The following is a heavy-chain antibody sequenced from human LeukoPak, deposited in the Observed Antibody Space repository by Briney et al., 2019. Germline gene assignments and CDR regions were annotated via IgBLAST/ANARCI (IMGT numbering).Heavy chain of an antibody. J-gene: IGHJ6*02. CDR3: ARDITTVTILVYYYYGTDV. CDR2: ISAYNGNT. CDR1: GYTFTSYG. D-gene: IGHD4-17*01. Sequence: ASVKVSCKASGYTFTSYGISWVRQAPGQGLEWMGWISAYNGNTNYAQKLQGRVTMTTDTSTSTAYMELRSLRSDDTAVYYCARDITTVTILVYYYYGTDVWGQGTTVTVSS. V-gene: IGHV1-18*01.